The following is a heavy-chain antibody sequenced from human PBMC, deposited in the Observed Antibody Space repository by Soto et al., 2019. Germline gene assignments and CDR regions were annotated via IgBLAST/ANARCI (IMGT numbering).Heavy chain of an antibody. V-gene: IGHV1-18*04. Sequence: ASVKVSHNATGYTFTIYGMTGGRQAPGQGREWMGWISAYNDNTNYAQRLQGRVTMTTDTSTSTAYMELRSLRSADTAVSYCASAPLWFGEFAYWGQGTLVTVSS. CDR2: ISAYNDNT. D-gene: IGHD3-10*01. CDR1: GYTFTIYG. J-gene: IGHJ4*02. CDR3: ASAPLWFGEFAY.